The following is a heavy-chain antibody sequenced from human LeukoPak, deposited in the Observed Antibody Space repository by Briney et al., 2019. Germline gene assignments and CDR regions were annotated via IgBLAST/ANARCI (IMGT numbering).Heavy chain of an antibody. J-gene: IGHJ4*02. Sequence: MSSETLSLTCAVYGGSFSGYYWSWIRQPPGKGLEWIGEINHRGSTNYNPSLKSRVTVSLDTSKNQFSLKLSSVTAADTAVYYCARAPGAALDWGQGTLVTVSS. CDR2: INHRGST. V-gene: IGHV4-34*01. D-gene: IGHD2-15*01. CDR1: GGSFSGYY. CDR3: ARAPGAALD.